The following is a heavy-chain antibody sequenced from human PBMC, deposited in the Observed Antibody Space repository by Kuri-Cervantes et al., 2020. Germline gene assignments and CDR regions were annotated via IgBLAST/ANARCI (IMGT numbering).Heavy chain of an antibody. CDR3: ARDSPGIVLMVYATLQIDAFDI. CDR2: LIPIFNTA. V-gene: IGHV1-69*05. CDR1: GGTFSSYV. J-gene: IGHJ3*02. D-gene: IGHD2-8*01. Sequence: SVKVSCKASGGTFSSYVISWVRQAPGQGLEWVGGLIPIFNTAKYAQKFQGRVTITTDNSTNAAYMELRSLRSDDTAVYYCARDSPGIVLMVYATLQIDAFDIWGQGTMVTVSS.